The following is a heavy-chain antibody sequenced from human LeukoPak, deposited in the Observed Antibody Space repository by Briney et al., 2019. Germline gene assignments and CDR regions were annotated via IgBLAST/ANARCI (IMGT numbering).Heavy chain of an antibody. CDR2: IGWNSGSI. J-gene: IGHJ6*02. CDR3: AKAYGSGIFYGMDV. CDR1: GFTLSSFW. V-gene: IGHV3-9*01. Sequence: PGGSLSPSCAALGFTLSSFWLHWVGQPQGKGLEGVSGIGWNSGSIGYAGSVKGRFTISRDNAKNSLYLQMNSLRAEDTALYYCAKAYGSGIFYGMDVWGQGTTVTVSS. D-gene: IGHD3-10*01.